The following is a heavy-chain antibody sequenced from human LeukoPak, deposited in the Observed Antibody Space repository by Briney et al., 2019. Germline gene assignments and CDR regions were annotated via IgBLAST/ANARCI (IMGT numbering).Heavy chain of an antibody. J-gene: IGHJ6*02. CDR3: ARGPIQLWLHNGMDV. D-gene: IGHD5-18*01. Sequence: GGSLRLSCTAFGFAFGDHAMSWVRQPPGKGLEWVGFIRSKAYGGTTEYAASVKGRFTISREDSISIVYLRMSSLETEDRAVYYWARGPIQLWLHNGMDVWGQGTTVTVSS. CDR1: GFAFGDHA. V-gene: IGHV3-49*04. CDR2: IRSKAYGGTT.